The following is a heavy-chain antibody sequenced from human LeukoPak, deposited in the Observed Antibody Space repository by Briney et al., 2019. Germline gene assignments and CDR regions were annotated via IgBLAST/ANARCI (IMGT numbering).Heavy chain of an antibody. CDR2: ISYDGSNK. CDR3: ARGNNRNYSLDY. V-gene: IGHV3-30*01. Sequence: GRSLRLSCAASGFTFSSYAMHWVRQAPGKGLEWVAVISYDGSNKYYADSVKGRFTISRDNSKNTLYLQMNSLRAEDTAVYYCARGNNRNYSLDYWGQGTLVTVSS. CDR1: GFTFSSYA. J-gene: IGHJ4*02. D-gene: IGHD1-7*01.